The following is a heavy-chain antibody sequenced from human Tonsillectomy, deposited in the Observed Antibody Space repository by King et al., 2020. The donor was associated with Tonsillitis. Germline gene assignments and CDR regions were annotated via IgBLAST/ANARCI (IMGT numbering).Heavy chain of an antibody. J-gene: IGHJ6*02. CDR2: INPSGCST. Sequence: VQLVESGAEVKKPGASVKVSCKASGYTFTSYYMHWVRQAPGQGLEWMGIINPSGCSTSYAQSFQGRVTMTRDTSTSTVYMELSSLRSEDTAVYYCASDAFVVVVAATSYYGMDVWGQGTTVTVSS. V-gene: IGHV1-46*01. CDR1: GYTFTSYY. CDR3: ASDAFVVVVAATSYYGMDV. D-gene: IGHD2-15*01.